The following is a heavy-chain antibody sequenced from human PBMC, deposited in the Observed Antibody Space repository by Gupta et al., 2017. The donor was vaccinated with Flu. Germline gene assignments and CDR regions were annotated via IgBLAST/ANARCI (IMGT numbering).Heavy chain of an antibody. Sequence: VKLVESGGTVVQPGGSLRLSCSTSGFTFSRSGMHWVRQAPGKGLEWVAVIWYDENYKYYADSLKGRFTISRDNSKDTVYLQINSLRTEDTGLYYCAKSLYCSGGGCYSPADHWGQGTQVTVSS. CDR1: GFTFSRSG. D-gene: IGHD2-15*01. V-gene: IGHV3-33*03. CDR3: AKSLYCSGGGCYSPADH. J-gene: IGHJ4*02. CDR2: IWYDENYK.